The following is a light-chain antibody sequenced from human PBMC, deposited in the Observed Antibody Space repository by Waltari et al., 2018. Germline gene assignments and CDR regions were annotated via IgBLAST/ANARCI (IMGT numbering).Light chain of an antibody. V-gene: IGLV2-23*02. CDR1: SSDGGFYNL. J-gene: IGLJ3*02. CDR2: EVI. CDR3: CSYAGRNIWV. Sequence: QAALTQPASVSGSPGQSITISCTGTSSDGGFYNLVSWYQQHPDKAPKLMVYEVIESPAGVSTRFSGSKSGNTASLTISVLQAEDEADYYCCSYAGRNIWVCGGGTKVTVL.